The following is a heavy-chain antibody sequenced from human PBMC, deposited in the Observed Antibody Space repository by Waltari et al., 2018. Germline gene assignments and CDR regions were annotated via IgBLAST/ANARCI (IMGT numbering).Heavy chain of an antibody. Sequence: VQLVQSGAEVKKPGESLKISCKGSGYSFTSYWIGWVRQMPGKGLEWMGIIYPGDSYTRYSPSFQGQVTISADKSISTAYLQWSSLKASDTAMYYCARLGSSSGAYYYYYGMDVWGQGTTVTVSS. J-gene: IGHJ6*02. CDR2: IYPGDSYT. D-gene: IGHD6-6*01. CDR3: ARLGSSSGAYYYYYGMDV. V-gene: IGHV5-51*03. CDR1: GYSFTSYW.